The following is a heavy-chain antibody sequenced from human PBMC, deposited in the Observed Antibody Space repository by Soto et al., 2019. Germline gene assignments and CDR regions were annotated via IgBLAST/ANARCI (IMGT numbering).Heavy chain of an antibody. CDR1: GGSFSGYY. V-gene: IGHV4-34*01. CDR2: INHSGST. D-gene: IGHD6-13*01. J-gene: IGHJ4*02. Sequence: QVQLQQWGAGLLKPSETLSLTCAVYGGSFSGYYWSWIRQPPGKGLEWIGEINHSGSTNYNPSLKSRVTISVDTSKNQFSLKLSSETAADTAVYYCARGKEVAAAGNGVAGTGDVDYWGQGTLVTVSS. CDR3: ARGKEVAAAGNGVAGTGDVDY.